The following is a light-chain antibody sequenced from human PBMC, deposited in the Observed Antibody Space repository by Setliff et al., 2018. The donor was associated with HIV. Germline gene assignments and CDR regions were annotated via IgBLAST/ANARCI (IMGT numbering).Light chain of an antibody. Sequence: FMLTQPHSVSESPGKTVIISCTRSSGNIASNYVQWYQQRPGSSPTTVIYEDDKRPSGVPDRFSGSIDSSSNSASLTISGLKTEDEADYYCQSYNSDIGIFGGGTQLTVL. CDR3: QSYNSDIGI. CDR2: EDD. J-gene: IGLJ2*01. V-gene: IGLV6-57*01. CDR1: SGNIASNY.